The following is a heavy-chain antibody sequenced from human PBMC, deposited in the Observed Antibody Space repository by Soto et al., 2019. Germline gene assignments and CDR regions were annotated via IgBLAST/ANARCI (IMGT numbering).Heavy chain of an antibody. Sequence: PXVSLRLSCAASGFTFSSYGMHGVRQAPGKGLEWVAVIWYDGSNKYYADSVKGRFTISRDNSKNTLYLQMNSLRAEDTAVYYCARDRGTGTTLYYWGQGTLVTVSS. CDR1: GFTFSSYG. CDR2: IWYDGSNK. D-gene: IGHD1-7*01. J-gene: IGHJ4*02. CDR3: ARDRGTGTTLYY. V-gene: IGHV3-33*01.